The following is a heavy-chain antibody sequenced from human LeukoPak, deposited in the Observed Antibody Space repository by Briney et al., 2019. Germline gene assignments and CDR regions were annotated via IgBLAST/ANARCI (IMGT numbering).Heavy chain of an antibody. D-gene: IGHD3-3*01. J-gene: IGHJ4*02. CDR2: MYYSGST. CDR3: ASNEWSGYYFDY. CDR1: GGSISTSSYY. V-gene: IGHV4-39*01. Sequence: SETLSLTCSVSGGSISTSSYYWGWIRQPPGKGLEWIGSMYYSGSTYYNPSLKSRVTISVDTSKNQFSLKLSSVTAADTALYYCASNEWSGYYFDYWGQGTLVTVSS.